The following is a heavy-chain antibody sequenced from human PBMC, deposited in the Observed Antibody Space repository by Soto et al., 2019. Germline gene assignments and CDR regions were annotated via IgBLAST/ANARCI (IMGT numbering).Heavy chain of an antibody. J-gene: IGHJ3*02. CDR3: ARDGYYYGSGSYYNVIAYAFDI. Sequence: SVKVSCKASGGTFSSYTISWVRQAPGQRLEWIGRIIPILGIANYAQKFQGRVTITADKSTSKAYMELSSLRSEDTAVYYCARDGYYYGSGSYYNVIAYAFDIWGQGTMVTVSS. V-gene: IGHV1-69*04. CDR1: GGTFSSYT. CDR2: IIPILGIA. D-gene: IGHD3-10*01.